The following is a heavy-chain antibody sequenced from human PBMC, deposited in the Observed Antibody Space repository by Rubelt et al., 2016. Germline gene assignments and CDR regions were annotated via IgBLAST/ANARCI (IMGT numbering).Heavy chain of an antibody. Sequence: QITLKESGPTLVKPTQTLTLTCTFSGFSLSTSGVGVGWIRQPPGKALEWLALIYWDDDKRYSPSLKSRLTIPKDTSKNLVVLTMTNMDPVDTATYYCAALAGATPGRDAVDIWGQGTMVTVSS. V-gene: IGHV2-5*02. J-gene: IGHJ3*02. CDR3: AALAGATPGRDAVDI. D-gene: IGHD6-25*01. CDR1: GFSLSTSGVG. CDR2: IYWDDDK.